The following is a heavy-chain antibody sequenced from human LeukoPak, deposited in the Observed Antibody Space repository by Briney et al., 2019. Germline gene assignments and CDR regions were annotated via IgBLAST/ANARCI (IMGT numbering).Heavy chain of an antibody. Sequence: GRSLTLSCAASGFTFSSYAMHWVRQAPGKGLEWVAVISYDGSNKYYADSVKGRFTISRDNSKNKLYLQMNSLRAEDTAVYYCAKDTRIQLWFTPYYYMDVWGKGTTVTVSS. CDR2: ISYDGSNK. J-gene: IGHJ6*03. CDR1: GFTFSSYA. V-gene: IGHV3-30*04. CDR3: AKDTRIQLWFTPYYYMDV. D-gene: IGHD5-18*01.